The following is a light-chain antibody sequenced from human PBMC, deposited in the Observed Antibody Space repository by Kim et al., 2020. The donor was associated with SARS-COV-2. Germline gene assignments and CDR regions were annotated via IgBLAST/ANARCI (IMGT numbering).Light chain of an antibody. J-gene: IGKJ2*01. V-gene: IGKV1-33*01. Sequence: DIQMTQSPSSLSASVGDRVTITCQASQDISNYLNWYQQKPGKAPKLLIYDASNLETGVPSRFSGSGSGTDFTFTISSLQPEDIATYYCQQYDNLPPCAREPLKMYTFGQGTKLEIK. CDR2: DAS. CDR1: QDISNY. CDR3: QQYDNLPPCAREPLKMYT.